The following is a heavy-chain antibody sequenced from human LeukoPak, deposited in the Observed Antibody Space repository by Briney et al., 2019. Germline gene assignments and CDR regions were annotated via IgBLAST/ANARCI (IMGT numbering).Heavy chain of an antibody. Sequence: ASVKVSCKDSGYTFTNYHIAWVRQAPGQGLEWMGWVSTNDGNTVYAQRLQSRVTMTTDTSTSVAYMELRSLTSDDTAVYYCTRAPPGMTMMTDYWGQGTLVTVSS. D-gene: IGHD3-22*01. J-gene: IGHJ4*02. CDR1: GYTFTNYH. CDR3: TRAPPGMTMMTDY. CDR2: VSTNDGNT. V-gene: IGHV1-18*01.